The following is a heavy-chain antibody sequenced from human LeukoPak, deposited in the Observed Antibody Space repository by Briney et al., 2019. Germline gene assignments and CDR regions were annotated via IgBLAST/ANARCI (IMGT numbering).Heavy chain of an antibody. V-gene: IGHV4-61*01. CDR2: IYYSGST. J-gene: IGHJ4*02. CDR1: GGSVSSGSYY. Sequence: SETLSLTCTVSGGSVSSGSYYWSWIRQPPGKGLEWIGYIYYSGSTNYIPSLKSRVTISVDTSKNQFSLKLSSVTAADTAVYYCARGLWLYYFDYWGQGTLVTVSS. CDR3: ARGLWLYYFDY. D-gene: IGHD3-22*01.